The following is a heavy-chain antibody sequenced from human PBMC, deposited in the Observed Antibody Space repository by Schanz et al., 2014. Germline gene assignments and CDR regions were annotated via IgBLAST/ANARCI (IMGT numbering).Heavy chain of an antibody. J-gene: IGHJ4*02. CDR3: AEDHPSSGWPAFDV. V-gene: IGHV3-23*01. CDR2: ITRQGTT. Sequence: EVQLLESGGGLVQPGGSLRLSCTVSGFTVNNYAMNWVRQAPGRGLEWVSGITRQGTTYYADFVKGRFSISRDLSSNTLYLQMNSLRADDSAIYYCAEDHPSSGWPAFDVWGQGTQVTVSS. D-gene: IGHD6-19*01. CDR1: GFTVNNYA.